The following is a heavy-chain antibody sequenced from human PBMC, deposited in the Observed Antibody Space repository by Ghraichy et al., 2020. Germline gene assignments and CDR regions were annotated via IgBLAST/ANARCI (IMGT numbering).Heavy chain of an antibody. CDR2: IKSKTDGGTT. J-gene: IGHJ4*02. V-gene: IGHV3-15*07. Sequence: GGSLRLSCAASGFTFSDAWMNWVRQAPGKGLEWVGRIKSKTDGGTTDYAAPVKGRFTISRDDSKYRLHLQMNSLKTEDTAVYYCTTATMVRGVSGYWGQGTLVTVSS. CDR1: GFTFSDAW. D-gene: IGHD3-10*01. CDR3: TTATMVRGVSGY.